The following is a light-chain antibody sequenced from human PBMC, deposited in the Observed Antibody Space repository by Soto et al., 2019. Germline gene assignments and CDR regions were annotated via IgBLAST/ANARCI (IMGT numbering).Light chain of an antibody. CDR3: LKYHSVPWT. J-gene: IGKJ1*01. V-gene: IGKV1-27*01. CDR1: QGISNY. CDR2: AAS. Sequence: DIQMTQSPSSLSASVGDRVTITCRASQGISNYLAWYQQKPGKVPKLLIYAASTLQSGVPSHFSGTGSGTDFTLTINGLQPEDVATYYCLKYHSVPWTFGQGTKVEIK.